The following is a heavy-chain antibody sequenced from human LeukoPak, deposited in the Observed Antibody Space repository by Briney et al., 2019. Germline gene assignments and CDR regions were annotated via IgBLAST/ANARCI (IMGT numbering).Heavy chain of an antibody. J-gene: IGHJ4*02. Sequence: GGSLRLSCAASGFTFSSYGMHWVRQAPGKGLEWVAVISYDGSNKYYADSVKGRFTISRDNSKNTLYLQMNSLRAEDTALYYCAKDMLSAGDSSGFSPFDYWGQGTLVTVSS. D-gene: IGHD3-22*01. CDR1: GFTFSSYG. CDR2: ISYDGSNK. CDR3: AKDMLSAGDSSGFSPFDY. V-gene: IGHV3-30*18.